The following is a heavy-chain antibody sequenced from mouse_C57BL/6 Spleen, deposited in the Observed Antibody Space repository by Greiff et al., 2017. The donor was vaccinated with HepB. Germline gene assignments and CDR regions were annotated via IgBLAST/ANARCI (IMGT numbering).Heavy chain of an antibody. Sequence: EVKLVESEGGLVQPGSSMKLSCTASGFTFSDYYMAWVRQVPEKGLEWVANINYDGSSTYYLDSLKSRFIISRDNAKNILYLQMSSLKSEDTATYYCARDNTVMDYWGQGTSVTVSS. V-gene: IGHV5-16*01. J-gene: IGHJ4*01. CDR3: ARDNTVMDY. D-gene: IGHD5-1-1*01. CDR2: INYDGSST. CDR1: GFTFSDYY.